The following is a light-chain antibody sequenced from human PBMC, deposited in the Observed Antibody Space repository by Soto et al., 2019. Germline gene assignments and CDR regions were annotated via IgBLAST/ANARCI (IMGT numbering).Light chain of an antibody. CDR2: DTS. CDR1: QSVSRY. CDR3: QQRSNWPIT. Sequence: EIVLPQSPATLSLTPGERAPLSCRASQSVSRYLAWYQQKPGQAPRLLIHDTSKRATGIPARFSGSGSGTDFTLTISSLEPEDFAVYYCQQRSNWPITFGQGTRXXIK. V-gene: IGKV3-11*01. J-gene: IGKJ5*01.